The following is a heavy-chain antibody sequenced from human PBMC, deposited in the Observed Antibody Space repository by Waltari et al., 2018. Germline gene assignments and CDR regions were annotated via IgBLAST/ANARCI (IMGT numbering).Heavy chain of an antibody. CDR1: GFTFPKYS. J-gene: IGHJ4*02. V-gene: IGHV3-48*04. CDR3: TRGAFDS. CDR2: IVSSSSSK. Sequence: EVQLVEAGGGVVQPGGSLRLSCSASGFTFPKYSMNWVRQAPGKGLEWVSNIVSSSSSKAYADSVAGRFTVSRDNAQNTLYLPMNSLRVEDTAVYYCTRGAFDSWGQGLLLIVSS.